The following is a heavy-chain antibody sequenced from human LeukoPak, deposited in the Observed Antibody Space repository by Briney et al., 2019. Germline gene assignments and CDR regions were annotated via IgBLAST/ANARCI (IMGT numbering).Heavy chain of an antibody. CDR3: ARDRQRFLEWLDYYYYYMDV. Sequence: GGSLRLSCAASGFTFSSYAMSWVRQAPGKGLEWVSAISGSGGSIYYADSVKGRFTISRDNAKNSLYLQMNSLRAEDTAVYYCARDRQRFLEWLDYYYYYMDVWGKGTTVTVSS. V-gene: IGHV3-23*01. J-gene: IGHJ6*03. D-gene: IGHD3-3*01. CDR1: GFTFSSYA. CDR2: ISGSGGSI.